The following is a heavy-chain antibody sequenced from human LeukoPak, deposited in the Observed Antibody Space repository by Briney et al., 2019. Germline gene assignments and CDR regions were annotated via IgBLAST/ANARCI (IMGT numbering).Heavy chain of an antibody. Sequence: GGSLRLSCAASGFTFSTYAMSWVRQAPGKGLEWVSSVSGSGGNTHYADSVKGRFTISRDNAKSSVYLQMNSLRGEDTAVYYCVRDYNYMDVWGQGTTVTVSS. CDR2: VSGSGGNT. CDR3: VRDYNYMDV. V-gene: IGHV3-23*01. CDR1: GFTFSTYA. J-gene: IGHJ6*03.